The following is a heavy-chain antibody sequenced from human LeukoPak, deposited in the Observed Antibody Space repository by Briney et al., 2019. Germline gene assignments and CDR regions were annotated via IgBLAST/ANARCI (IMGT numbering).Heavy chain of an antibody. V-gene: IGHV4-59*08. CDR1: GGSISSYY. D-gene: IGHD2-2*01. CDR2: IYYSGST. Sequence: SETLSLTCTVSGGSISSYYWSWIRQPPGKGLEWIGYIYYSGSTNYNPSLKSRVTISVDTSKNQFSLKLSSVTAADTAVYYCAVGYCSSPSCYAPFDYWGQGTLVTVSS. CDR3: AVGYCSSPSCYAPFDY. J-gene: IGHJ4*02.